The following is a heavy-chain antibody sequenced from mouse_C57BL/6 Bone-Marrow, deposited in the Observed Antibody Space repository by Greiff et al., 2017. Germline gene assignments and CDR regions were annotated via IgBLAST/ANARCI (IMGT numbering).Heavy chain of an antibody. V-gene: IGHV1-82*01. CDR1: GYAFSSSW. CDR2: IYPGDGDT. CDR3: ARGGYDAWFAY. Sequence: QVQLQQSGPELVKPGASVKISCKASGYAFSSSWMNWVKQRPGTGLEWIGRIYPGDGDTNYNGKFKGKATLTGDKSSSTAYMQLSSLTSEDSAVYFCARGGYDAWFAYWGQGTLVTVSA. J-gene: IGHJ3*01. D-gene: IGHD2-2*01.